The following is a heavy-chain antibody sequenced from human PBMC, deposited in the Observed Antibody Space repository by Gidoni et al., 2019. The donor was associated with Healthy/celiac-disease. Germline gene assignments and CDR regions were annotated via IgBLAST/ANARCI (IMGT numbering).Heavy chain of an antibody. J-gene: IGHJ3*02. CDR1: GFTFSSSS. CDR2: ISGSGGST. V-gene: IGHV3-23*04. CDR3: AKDLSYYYDSSGYYPWAFDI. D-gene: IGHD3-22*01. Sequence: EVQLVESGGGLVQPGGSLRLSCAASGFTFSSSSMTWVRQAPGKGLGWVSAISGSGGSTYYADSVKGRFTISRDNSKNTLYLQMNSLRAEDTAVYYCAKDLSYYYDSSGYYPWAFDIWGQGTMVTVSS.